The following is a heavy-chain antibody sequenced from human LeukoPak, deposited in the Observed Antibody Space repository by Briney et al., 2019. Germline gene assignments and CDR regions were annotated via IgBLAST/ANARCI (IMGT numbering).Heavy chain of an antibody. V-gene: IGHV3-23*01. CDR1: GFTFSSYA. Sequence: GRSLRLSCAASGFTFSSYAMSWVRQAPGKGLEWVSGTSGSGGSTYYAGSAKGRFTISRDNSKNTLYLQMNSLRVEDTAVYYCAKNGGSQCYSHLDSWGQGTLVTVSS. J-gene: IGHJ4*02. D-gene: IGHD2-15*01. CDR2: TSGSGGST. CDR3: AKNGGSQCYSHLDS.